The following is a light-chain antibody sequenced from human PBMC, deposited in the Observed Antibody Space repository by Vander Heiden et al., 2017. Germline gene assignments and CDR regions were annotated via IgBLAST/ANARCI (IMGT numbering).Light chain of an antibody. CDR1: SSNIGSNT. Sequence: QSVLTHPPSASGTPGQRFTISCSGSSSNIGSNTVNWYQQLPGTAPKLLIYSNNQRPSGVPDRFSGSKSGTSASLAISGLQSEDEADYYCAAWDDSLNGWVFGGGTKLTVL. J-gene: IGLJ3*02. CDR2: SNN. CDR3: AAWDDSLNGWV. V-gene: IGLV1-44*01.